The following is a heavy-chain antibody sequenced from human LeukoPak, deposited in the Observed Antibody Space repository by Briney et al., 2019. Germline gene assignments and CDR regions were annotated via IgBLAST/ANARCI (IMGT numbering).Heavy chain of an antibody. CDR2: IYYSGST. CDR1: GGSISSGGYY. D-gene: IGHD3-16*01. Sequence: SQTLSLTCTVSGGSISSGGYYWSWIRQHPGKGLEWIGYIYYSGSTYYNPSLKSRVTVSVDTSKNQFSLKLSSVTAADTAVYYCASETLGERYFDYWGQGTLVTVSS. J-gene: IGHJ4*02. V-gene: IGHV4-31*03. CDR3: ASETLGERYFDY.